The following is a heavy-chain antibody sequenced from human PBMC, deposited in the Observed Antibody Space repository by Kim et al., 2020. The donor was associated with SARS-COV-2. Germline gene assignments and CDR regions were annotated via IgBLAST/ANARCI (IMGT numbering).Heavy chain of an antibody. Sequence: IYAKKFQGRVTMTEDTSTDTAYMELSSLRSEDTAVYYCATGYSSGWRFDYWGQGTLVTVSS. CDR3: ATGYSSGWRFDY. J-gene: IGHJ4*02. D-gene: IGHD6-19*01. V-gene: IGHV1-24*01.